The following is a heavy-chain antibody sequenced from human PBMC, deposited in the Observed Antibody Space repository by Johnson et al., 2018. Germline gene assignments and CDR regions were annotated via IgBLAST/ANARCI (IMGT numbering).Heavy chain of an antibody. CDR1: GFTFDDNA. D-gene: IGHD3-10*01. J-gene: IGHJ6*03. CDR2: ISWNSGTI. V-gene: IGHV3-9*01. CDR3: AKDAYGSGSKYYYYLDV. Sequence: VQLVESGGGLVQPGRSLRLSCAASGFTFDDNAMHWVRQAPGKGLEWVSGISWNSGTIAYADSVEGRFPIPRENAKNSLYLQMNSLRAEDTALYYCAKDAYGSGSKYYYYLDVWGRGTTVTVSS.